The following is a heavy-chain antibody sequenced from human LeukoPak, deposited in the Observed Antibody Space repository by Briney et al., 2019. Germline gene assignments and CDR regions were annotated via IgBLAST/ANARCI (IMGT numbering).Heavy chain of an antibody. V-gene: IGHV4-59*01. Sequence: TETLSLTCTVSGGSISSYFWSWIRQPPGKGLEWIGYVNYSGSTNYNPSLKSRVTISVDTSKKQFSLKLSSATAADTAVYYCARVLDLSKRGLDAFDIWGRGTMVTVSS. CDR1: GGSISSYF. CDR2: VNYSGST. J-gene: IGHJ3*02. CDR3: ARVLDLSKRGLDAFDI. D-gene: IGHD3-16*01.